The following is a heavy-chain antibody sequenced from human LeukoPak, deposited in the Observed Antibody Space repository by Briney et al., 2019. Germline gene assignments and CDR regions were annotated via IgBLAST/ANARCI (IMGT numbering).Heavy chain of an antibody. J-gene: IGHJ4*02. CDR1: GFTFSSYG. D-gene: IGHD3-22*01. CDR2: IWYDGSNK. CDR3: ARGRDEYYYDSSGCDY. V-gene: IGHV3-33*01. Sequence: GGSLRLSCAASGFTFSSYGMHWVRQAPGKGLEWVAVIWYDGSNKYYADSVKGRFTISRDNSKNTLYLQMNSLRAEDTAVYYCARGRDEYYYDSSGCDYWGQGTLVTVPS.